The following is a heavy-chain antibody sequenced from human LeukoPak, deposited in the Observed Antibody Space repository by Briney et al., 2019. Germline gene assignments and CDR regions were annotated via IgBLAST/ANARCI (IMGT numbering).Heavy chain of an antibody. CDR3: ASTNYYGSGGYSFDY. D-gene: IGHD3-10*01. CDR2: IYYSGST. V-gene: IGHV4-59*08. Sequence: PSETLSLTCTVSGGSISSYYWSWIRQPPGKGLEWIGYIYYSGSTNYNPSLKSRVTISVDTSKNQFSLKLSSVTAPDTAVYYCASTNYYGSGGYSFDYWGQGTLVTVSS. CDR1: GGSISSYY. J-gene: IGHJ4*02.